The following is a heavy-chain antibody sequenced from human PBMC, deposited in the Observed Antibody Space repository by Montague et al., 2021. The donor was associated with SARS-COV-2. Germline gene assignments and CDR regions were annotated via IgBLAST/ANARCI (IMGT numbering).Heavy chain of an antibody. CDR3: ARPSMVSRNYYYYGIDV. J-gene: IGHJ6*02. CDR2: ITHSGLT. D-gene: IGHD2-21*01. Sequence: SETLSLTCAVSGGSFNSYYRSWIRQSPGKGLEWIAEITHSGLTNYSPYPKSRVAISLDTSKNQFSLSLNSVTAADTAAYYCARPSMVSRNYYYYGIDVWGQGTTVTVSS. CDR1: GGSFNSYY. V-gene: IGHV4-34*01.